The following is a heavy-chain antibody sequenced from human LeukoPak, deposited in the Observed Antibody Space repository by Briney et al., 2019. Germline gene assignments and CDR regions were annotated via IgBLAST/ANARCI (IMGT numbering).Heavy chain of an antibody. CDR2: IKEDGSER. CDR3: ASQFWWAAVAGTTLDY. V-gene: IGHV3-7*05. Sequence: GGSLRLSCIASGFTFSSYWMSWVRQAPGGGLEWVANIKEDGSERYYVDSVKGRFTISRDNAKISLYLQMNSLRAEDTAVYFCASQFWWAAVAGTTLDYWGQGTLVTVSS. CDR1: GFTFSSYW. D-gene: IGHD6-19*01. J-gene: IGHJ4*02.